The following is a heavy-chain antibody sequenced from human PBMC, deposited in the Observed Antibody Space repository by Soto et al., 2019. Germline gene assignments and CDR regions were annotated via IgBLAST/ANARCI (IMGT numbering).Heavy chain of an antibody. J-gene: IGHJ3*02. CDR3: ARDDSEGGGYYYVGQDAFDI. CDR1: GFTFSSYS. D-gene: IGHD3-22*01. V-gene: IGHV3-48*02. Sequence: GGSLRLSCAASGFTFSSYSMNWVRQAPGKGLEWVSYISSSSSTIYYADSVKGRFTISRDNAKNSLYLQMNSLRDEDTAVYYCARDDSEGGGYYYVGQDAFDIWGQGTMVTVSS. CDR2: ISSSSSTI.